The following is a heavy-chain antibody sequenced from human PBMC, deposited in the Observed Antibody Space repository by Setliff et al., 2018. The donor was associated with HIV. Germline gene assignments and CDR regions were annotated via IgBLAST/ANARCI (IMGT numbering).Heavy chain of an antibody. V-gene: IGHV3-33*03. CDR2: IWYDGSKK. D-gene: IGHD3-10*01. J-gene: IGHJ4*02. Sequence: PGGSLRLSCVASERSFAFSSFGMHWVRQAPGKGPEWLAFIWYDGSKKWYADSVKGRFTISRDNAENSLSLQMNSLRGEDTAVYYCALLWPFDYWGQGALVTVSS. CDR3: ALLWPFDY. CDR1: ERSFAFSSFG.